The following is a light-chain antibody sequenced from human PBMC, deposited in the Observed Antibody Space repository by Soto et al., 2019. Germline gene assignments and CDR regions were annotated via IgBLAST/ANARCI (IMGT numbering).Light chain of an antibody. CDR1: QSVSSF. J-gene: IGKJ4*01. V-gene: IGKV3-11*01. CDR2: DAS. CDR3: YQRSNWPPT. Sequence: EIVLTQSPAILPLSPGARAPLSCRASQSVSSFLAWYQQKPGQAPRLLIYDASNRATGIPAKFSGSGSATDFTLTISSLEPEDFAVYYCYQRSNWPPTFGGGTKVDIK.